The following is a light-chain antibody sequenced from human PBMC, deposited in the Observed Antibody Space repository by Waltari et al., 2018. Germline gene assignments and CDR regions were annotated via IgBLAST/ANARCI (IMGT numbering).Light chain of an antibody. Sequence: EFVVTQSPGALSLFPGERAPLSCRASQTVAHTYLAWFQQRPGQAPRLLIYGASNRAAGIPDRFSGSGSGTDFTLTISRLEPEDFAVYYCQQYADPPYTFGPGTKVDFK. J-gene: IGKJ3*01. CDR1: QTVAHTY. CDR2: GAS. CDR3: QQYADPPYT. V-gene: IGKV3-20*01.